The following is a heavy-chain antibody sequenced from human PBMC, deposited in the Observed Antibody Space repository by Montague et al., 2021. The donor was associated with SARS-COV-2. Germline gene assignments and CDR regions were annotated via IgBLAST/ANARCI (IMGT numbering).Heavy chain of an antibody. Sequence: SETLSLTCTVSSVPVSNRYTHWSWIRQSPGKGLEWIGHIDYGGSPNYSPSLHSRVTISLDTSKNQLSLRLNSATAADTAVYYCATYWQGGSGRGSWGQGTLVTVSA. CDR3: ATYWQGGSGRGS. J-gene: IGHJ5*02. CDR1: SVPVSNRYTH. CDR2: IDYGGSP. D-gene: IGHD3-10*01. V-gene: IGHV4-61*01.